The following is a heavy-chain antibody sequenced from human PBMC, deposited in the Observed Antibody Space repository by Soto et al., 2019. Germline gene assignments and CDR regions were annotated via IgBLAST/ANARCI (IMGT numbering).Heavy chain of an antibody. CDR2: ISAYNGNT. J-gene: IGHJ4*02. CDR3: ARDHDDFWSGHGNFDY. V-gene: IGHV1-18*01. CDR1: GYTFTSYG. D-gene: IGHD3-3*01. Sequence: ASVKVSCKASGYTFTSYGISWVRQAPGQGLEWMGWISAYNGNTNYAQKLQGRVTMTTDTSTSTAYMELRSLRSDDTAGYYCARDHDDFWSGHGNFDYWGQGTLVTVSS.